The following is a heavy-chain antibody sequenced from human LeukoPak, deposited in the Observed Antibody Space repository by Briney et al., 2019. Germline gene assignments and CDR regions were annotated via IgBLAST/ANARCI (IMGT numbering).Heavy chain of an antibody. Sequence: KASETLSLTCTVSGGSISSYYWSWIRQPPGEGLEWMGYLYYSGRSNYNPSLKTRVTISLDTSKKQFSLQLNSVTSADTAVYYCARVPRGRSYYYYMDVWGKGTTVTVSS. CDR3: ARVPRGRSYYYYMDV. CDR1: GGSISSYY. J-gene: IGHJ6*03. V-gene: IGHV4-59*01. CDR2: LYYSGRS.